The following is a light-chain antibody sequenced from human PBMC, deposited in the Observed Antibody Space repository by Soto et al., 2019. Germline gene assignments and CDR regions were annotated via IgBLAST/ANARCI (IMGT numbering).Light chain of an antibody. V-gene: IGKV3-11*01. CDR3: QQRSNWPPWT. J-gene: IGKJ1*01. CDR2: DAS. Sequence: EIVLTQSPATLSLSPGERATLSCRASQSVISYLSCYLQKPGQAPRLLIYDASNRATGIPARFSGSGSGTDFTLTISSLEPEDFAVYYCQQRSNWPPWTFGQGTKVDI. CDR1: QSVISY.